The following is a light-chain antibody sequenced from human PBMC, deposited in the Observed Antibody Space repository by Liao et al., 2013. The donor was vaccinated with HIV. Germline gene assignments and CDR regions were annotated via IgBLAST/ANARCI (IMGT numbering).Light chain of an antibody. J-gene: IGLJ2*01. Sequence: SYVLTQPPSVSVAPGRTARITCGGNDIGDKSVQWFQQKPGQAPVLFIYYNSDRPSGIPERFSGSNSGNTATLTISRVEAGDEAEYICQAWDSSTAAVVFGGGTKLTVL. CDR1: DIGDKS. CDR2: YNS. V-gene: IGLV3-21*01. CDR3: QAWDSSTAAVV.